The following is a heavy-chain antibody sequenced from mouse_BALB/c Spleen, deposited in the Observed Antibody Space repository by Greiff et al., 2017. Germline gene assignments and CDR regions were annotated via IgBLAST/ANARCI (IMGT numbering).Heavy chain of an antibody. D-gene: IGHD1-1*01. CDR2: ISSGGST. CDR1: GFTFSSYA. CDR3: ARGGITTVVARNYAMDY. Sequence: EVKVEESGGGLVKPGGSLKLSCAASGFTFSSYAMSWVRQTPEKRLEWVASISSGGSTYYPDSVKGRFTISRDNARNILYLQMSSLRSEDTAMYYCARGGITTVVARNYAMDYWGQGTSVTVSS. J-gene: IGHJ4*01. V-gene: IGHV5-6-5*01.